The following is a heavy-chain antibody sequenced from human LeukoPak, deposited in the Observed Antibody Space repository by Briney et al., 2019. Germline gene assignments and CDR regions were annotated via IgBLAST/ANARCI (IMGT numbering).Heavy chain of an antibody. CDR1: GFTFSSYA. Sequence: GGSLRLSCAASGFTFSSYAMHWVRQAPGKGLEWVAVISYDGSNKYYADSVKGRFTISRDNSKNTLYLQMNSLRAEETAVYYCARDFGSSGFSFDYWGQGTLVTVSS. J-gene: IGHJ4*02. D-gene: IGHD3-22*01. CDR2: ISYDGSNK. V-gene: IGHV3-30*04. CDR3: ARDFGSSGFSFDY.